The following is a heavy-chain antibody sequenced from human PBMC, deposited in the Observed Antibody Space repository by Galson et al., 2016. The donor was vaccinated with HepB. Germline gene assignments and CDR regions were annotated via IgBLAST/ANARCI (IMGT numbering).Heavy chain of an antibody. CDR3: ARGITPFLRFDP. V-gene: IGHV4-61*09. CDR2: ISTSGRT. J-gene: IGHJ5*02. Sequence: TLSLTCAVSGDSTSSGSYYWSWIRRPAGEGPEWIGHISTSGRTKYNPSLKDRVTISLDTSKNQFSLSLNSVTAADTAVYYCARGITPFLRFDPWGQGTLVTVSS. CDR1: GDSTSSGSYY.